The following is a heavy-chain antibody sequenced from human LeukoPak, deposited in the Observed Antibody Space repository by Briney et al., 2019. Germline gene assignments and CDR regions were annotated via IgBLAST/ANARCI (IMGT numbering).Heavy chain of an antibody. J-gene: IGHJ5*02. D-gene: IGHD2-15*01. CDR1: GGSISSGSYY. Sequence: SQTLSLTCTVSGGSISSGSYYWSWIRQPAGKGLEWIGRIHTSGSTNYNPSLKSRVTISVDTSKNQSSLKLSSVTAADTAVYYCAREVLVVVVAAGSFDPWGQGTLVTVSS. V-gene: IGHV4-61*02. CDR2: IHTSGST. CDR3: AREVLVVVVAAGSFDP.